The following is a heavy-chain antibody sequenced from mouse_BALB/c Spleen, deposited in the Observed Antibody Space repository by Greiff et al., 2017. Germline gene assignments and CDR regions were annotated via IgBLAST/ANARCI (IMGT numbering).Heavy chain of an antibody. CDR3: ARYGNYYFDY. CDR1: GYSITSCY. V-gene: IGHV3-8*02. J-gene: IGHJ2*01. Sequence: VQLQESGPSLVKPSQTLSLTCSATGYSITSCYWNWIRKLPGNKLEYMGYISYSGSTYYNPSLKSRISITRDTSKNQYYLQLNSVTTEDAATYYGARYGNYYFDYWGQGTTLTVYS. D-gene: IGHD2-1*01. CDR2: ISYSGST.